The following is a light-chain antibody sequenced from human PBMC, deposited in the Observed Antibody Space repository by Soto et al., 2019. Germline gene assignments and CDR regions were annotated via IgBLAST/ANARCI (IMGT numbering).Light chain of an antibody. CDR3: YSESDSNLI. V-gene: IGLV3-27*01. CDR1: VLAKKF. Sequence: SYELTQPSSVSVSPGQTATITCSGDVLAKKFARWFQRKPGQAPVMVIYKDSEQPSGIPERFSGSTSETTVTLTISGAQVEDEAEYYCYSESDSNLIFGGGTKLTVL. CDR2: KDS. J-gene: IGLJ2*01.